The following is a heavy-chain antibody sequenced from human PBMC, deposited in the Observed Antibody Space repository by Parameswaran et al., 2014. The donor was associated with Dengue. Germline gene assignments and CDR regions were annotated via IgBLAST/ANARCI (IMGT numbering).Heavy chain of an antibody. J-gene: IGHJ4*02. V-gene: IGHV3-30-3*01. CDR1: GFTFSSYA. D-gene: IGHD3-9*01. CDR2: ISYDGSNK. CDR3: ASPLLLRYFDWLSGPFDY. Sequence: LSLTCAASGFTFSSYAMHWVRQAPGKGLEWVAVISYDGSNKYYADSVKGRFTISRDNSKNTLYLQMNSLRAEDTAVYYCASPLLLRYFDWLSGPFDYWGQGTLVTVSS.